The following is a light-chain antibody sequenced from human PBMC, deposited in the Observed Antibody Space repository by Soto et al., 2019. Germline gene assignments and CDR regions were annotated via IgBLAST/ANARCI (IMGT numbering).Light chain of an antibody. J-gene: IGKJ4*01. Sequence: EIVLTQSPGTLSLSPGERATLSCRASQSVSSNYLAWYQQKPGQAPRLLIYGASSRATGIPDRFSGSGSGTAFTLTISRLEPEYFAVYYCQQYGTSPLTFGGGTKVENK. CDR3: QQYGTSPLT. CDR1: QSVSSNY. CDR2: GAS. V-gene: IGKV3-20*01.